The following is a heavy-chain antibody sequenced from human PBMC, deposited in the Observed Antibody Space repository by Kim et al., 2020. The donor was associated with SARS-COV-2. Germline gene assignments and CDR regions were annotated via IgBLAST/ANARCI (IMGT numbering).Heavy chain of an antibody. CDR1: GGSFSGYY. CDR2: INHSGST. V-gene: IGHV4-34*01. J-gene: IGHJ4*02. Sequence: SETLSLTCAVYGGSFSGYYWSWIRQPPGKGLEWIGEINHSGSTNYNPSLKSRVTISVDTSKNQFSLKLSSVTAADTAVYYCARVGATTSIYFDYGGQGTL. CDR3: ARVGATTSIYFDY. D-gene: IGHD1-26*01.